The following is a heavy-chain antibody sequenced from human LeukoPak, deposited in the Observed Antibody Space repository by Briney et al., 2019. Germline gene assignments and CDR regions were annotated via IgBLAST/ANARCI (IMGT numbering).Heavy chain of an antibody. CDR2: VDGGGGGT. CDR3: ARERVLRFLEWTDYYGMDV. Sequence: GGSLRLSCAASGFTLSSYAMTWVRQAPGRGLEWVSSVDGGGGGTYYADSVKGRFTISRDNSKDTLYLQMNSLRAEDTAVYYCARERVLRFLEWTDYYGMDVWGQGTTVTVSS. V-gene: IGHV3-23*01. D-gene: IGHD3-3*01. J-gene: IGHJ6*02. CDR1: GFTLSSYA.